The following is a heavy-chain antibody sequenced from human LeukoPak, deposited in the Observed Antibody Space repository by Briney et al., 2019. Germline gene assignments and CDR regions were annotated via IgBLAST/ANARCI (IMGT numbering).Heavy chain of an antibody. V-gene: IGHV3-11*01. D-gene: IGHD1-26*01. CDR2: ISSSGSTI. J-gene: IGHJ4*02. CDR1: GFTFSDYY. CDR3: ARLRYSGSYFSNY. Sequence: PGGSLRLSCAASGFTFSDYYMSGIRQAPGKGLEWVSYISSSGSTIYYADSVKGRFTISRDNAKNSLYLQMNSLRAEDTAVYYCARLRYSGSYFSNYWGQGTLVTVSS.